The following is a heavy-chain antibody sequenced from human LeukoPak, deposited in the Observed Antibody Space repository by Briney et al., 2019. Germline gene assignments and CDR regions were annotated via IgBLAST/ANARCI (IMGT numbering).Heavy chain of an antibody. V-gene: IGHV4-39*01. J-gene: IGHJ4*02. CDR1: GGSISSGSYY. D-gene: IGHD5-18*01. Sequence: SETLSLTCTVSGGSISSGSYYWSWIRQPAGKGLEWIGSIYYSGSTYYNPSLKSRVTISVDTSKNQFSLKLSSVTAADTAVYYCARQGGRGYSYGFIDHWGQGTLVTVSS. CDR2: IYYSGST. CDR3: ARQGGRGYSYGFIDH.